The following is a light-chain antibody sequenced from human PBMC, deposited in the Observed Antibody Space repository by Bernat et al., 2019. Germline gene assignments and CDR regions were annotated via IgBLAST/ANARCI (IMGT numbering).Light chain of an antibody. J-gene: IGKJ1*01. CDR1: QSVSSTF. Sequence: VLTQSPGTLSLSPGERATLSCRASQSVSSTFLAWYQQKPGQAPRLLIYGASSRATGIPDRFSGSGSGTDFTLTISRLEPEDFSVYYCQQYGSTRTFGQGTKVEIK. V-gene: IGKV3-20*01. CDR3: QQYGSTRT. CDR2: GAS.